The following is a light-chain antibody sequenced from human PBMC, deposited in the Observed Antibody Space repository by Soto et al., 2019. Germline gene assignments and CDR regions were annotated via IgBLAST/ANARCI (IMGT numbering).Light chain of an antibody. Sequence: DIQMTQSPSTLSASVGDRVTITCRASRSISDLLAWYQQKPGKAPKLLIYEASNLKSGVPSRFSGSGSGTEYTLTISSLKPDDFASYYCQQYNGFWTFGQGTKVEIK. V-gene: IGKV1-5*03. J-gene: IGKJ1*01. CDR3: QQYNGFWT. CDR2: EAS. CDR1: RSISDL.